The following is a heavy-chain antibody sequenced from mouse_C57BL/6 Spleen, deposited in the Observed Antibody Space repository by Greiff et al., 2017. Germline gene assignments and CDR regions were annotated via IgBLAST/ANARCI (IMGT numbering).Heavy chain of an antibody. CDR3: ARKGPGYWYFDV. V-gene: IGHV1-22*01. CDR2: INPNNGGT. Sequence: EVQLQQSGPELVKPGASVKMSCKASGYTFTDYNMHWVKQSHGKSLEWIGYINPNNGGTSYNQKFKGKATLTVNKSSSTAYMELRSLTSEDSAVYYCARKGPGYWYFDVWGTGTTVTVSS. CDR1: GYTFTDYN. J-gene: IGHJ1*03.